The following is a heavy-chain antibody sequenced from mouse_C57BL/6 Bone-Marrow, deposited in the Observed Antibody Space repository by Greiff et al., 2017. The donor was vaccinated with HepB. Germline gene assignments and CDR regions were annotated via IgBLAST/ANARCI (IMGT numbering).Heavy chain of an antibody. CDR1: GFNIKDDY. V-gene: IGHV14-4*01. D-gene: IGHD1-2*01. CDR3: TAGLYGLDY. Sequence: VQLQQSGAELVRPGASVKLSCTASGFNIKDDYMHWVKQRPEQGLAWIGWIDPENGDTEYASKFQGKATITADTTSNTAYLQLSSLTSADTAVYYCTAGLYGLDYWGQGTTLTVSS. CDR2: IDPENGDT. J-gene: IGHJ2*01.